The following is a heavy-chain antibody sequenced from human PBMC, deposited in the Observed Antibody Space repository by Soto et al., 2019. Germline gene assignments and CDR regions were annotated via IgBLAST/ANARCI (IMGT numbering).Heavy chain of an antibody. CDR3: ARDDEYDDNGLDY. CDR1: GFLFSRFG. Sequence: QVQLVESGGGVVQPVTSLRLSCAASGFLFSRFGMHWVRQAPGKGLEWVAVIVNQGGRKDYADSVRGRFTISRDNSRNTLFLEMSSLRVEDTAIYYCARDDEYDDNGLDYWGQGTMVTVSS. J-gene: IGHJ4*02. V-gene: IGHV3-33*01. D-gene: IGHD1-1*01. CDR2: IVNQGGRK.